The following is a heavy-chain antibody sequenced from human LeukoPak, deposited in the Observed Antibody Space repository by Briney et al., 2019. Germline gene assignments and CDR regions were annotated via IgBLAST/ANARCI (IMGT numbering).Heavy chain of an antibody. J-gene: IGHJ4*02. Sequence: SETLSLTCTVSSISISSFYWSWIRQPAGKGLEWIGRISPSGSTHYNPSLKSRVSMSVDTSKNHFSLRLNSVTAADTAVYYCAKDSILYCSSSSCYTFFDSWGQGTLVTVSS. CDR2: ISPSGST. D-gene: IGHD2-2*02. CDR1: SISISSFY. V-gene: IGHV4-4*07. CDR3: AKDSILYCSSSSCYTFFDS.